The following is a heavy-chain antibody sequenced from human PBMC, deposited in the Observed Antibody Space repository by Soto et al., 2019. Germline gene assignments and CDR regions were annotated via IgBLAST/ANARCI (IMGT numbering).Heavy chain of an antibody. Sequence: PSETLSLTCTVSAGSISTDYWSWIRQAPGRGLEWIGYISSSGIPVYTPSLKSRLTISVDPSKNLFSLKLSSVTAADTAVYYCARGGGMVRGVIITRAFDIWGQGTMVTVSS. V-gene: IGHV4-59*12. CDR2: ISSSGIP. CDR1: AGSISTDY. CDR3: ARGGGMVRGVIITRAFDI. D-gene: IGHD3-10*01. J-gene: IGHJ3*02.